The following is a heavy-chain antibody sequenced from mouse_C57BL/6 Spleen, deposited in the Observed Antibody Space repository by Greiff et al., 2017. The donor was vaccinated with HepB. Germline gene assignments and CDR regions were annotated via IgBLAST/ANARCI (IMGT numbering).Heavy chain of an antibody. CDR1: GFSFNTYA. CDR2: IRSKSNNYAT. V-gene: IGHV10-1*01. D-gene: IGHD2-1*01. CDR3: VRQGYGKKDFDY. Sequence: EVKLMESGGGLVQPKGSLKLSCAASGFSFNTYAMNWVRQAPGKGLEWVARIRSKSNNYATYYADSVKDRFTISRDDSESMLYLQMNNLKTEDTAMYYCVRQGYGKKDFDYWGQGTTLTVSS. J-gene: IGHJ2*01.